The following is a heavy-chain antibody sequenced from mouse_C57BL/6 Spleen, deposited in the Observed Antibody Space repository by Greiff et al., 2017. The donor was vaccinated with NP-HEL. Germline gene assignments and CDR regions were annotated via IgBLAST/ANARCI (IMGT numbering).Heavy chain of an antibody. V-gene: IGHV1-55*01. CDR1: GYTFTSYW. J-gene: IGHJ2*01. CDR2: IYPGSGST. D-gene: IGHD3-2*02. CDR3: ARSQLRDGYFDY. Sequence: QVQLQQPGAELVKPGASVKMSCKASGYTFTSYWITWVKQRPGQGLEWIGDIYPGSGSTNYNEKFKSKATLTVDKSSSTAYMQLSSLTSEDSAVYYCARSQLRDGYFDYWGQGTTLTVSS.